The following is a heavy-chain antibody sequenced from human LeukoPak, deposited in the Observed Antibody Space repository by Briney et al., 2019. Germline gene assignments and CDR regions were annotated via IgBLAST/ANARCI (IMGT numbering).Heavy chain of an antibody. Sequence: ASVRVSCKASGGTFSSYAISWVRQAPGQGLEWMGGIIPIFGTANYAQKFQGRVTITADESTSTAYMELSSLRSEDTAVYYCARVGVGFSGSYYKTLGYFDYWGQGTLVTVSS. V-gene: IGHV1-69*13. D-gene: IGHD3-10*01. CDR1: GGTFSSYA. CDR3: ARVGVGFSGSYYKTLGYFDY. CDR2: IIPIFGTA. J-gene: IGHJ4*02.